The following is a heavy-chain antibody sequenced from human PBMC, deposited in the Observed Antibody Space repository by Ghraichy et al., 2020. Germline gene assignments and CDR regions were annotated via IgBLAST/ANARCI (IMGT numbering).Heavy chain of an antibody. J-gene: IGHJ4*02. D-gene: IGHD6-19*01. Sequence: SETLSLTCTVSGGSISSSSYYWGWIRQPPGKGLEWIGSIYYSGSTYYNPSLKSRVTISVDTSKNQFSLKLSSVTAADTAVYYCARRWQEYSSGWYGEGYFDSWGQGTLVTVSS. V-gene: IGHV4-39*01. CDR2: IYYSGST. CDR1: GGSISSSSYY. CDR3: ARRWQEYSSGWYGEGYFDS.